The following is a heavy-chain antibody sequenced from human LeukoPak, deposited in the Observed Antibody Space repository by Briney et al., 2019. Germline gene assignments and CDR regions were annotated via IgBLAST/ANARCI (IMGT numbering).Heavy chain of an antibody. V-gene: IGHV1-69*05. CDR2: IIPIFGTA. Sequence: ASVKVSCKASGGTFSSYAISWVRQAPGQGLEWMGRIIPIFGTANYAQKFQGRVTITTDESTSTAYMELSSLRSEDTAVYYCARDKRSYYYDSSGYYDVGYWGQGTLVTVSS. CDR3: ARDKRSYYYDSSGYYDVGY. J-gene: IGHJ4*02. CDR1: GGTFSSYA. D-gene: IGHD3-22*01.